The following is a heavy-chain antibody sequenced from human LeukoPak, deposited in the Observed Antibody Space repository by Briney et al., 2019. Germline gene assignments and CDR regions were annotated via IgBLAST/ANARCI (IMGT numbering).Heavy chain of an antibody. D-gene: IGHD6-19*01. CDR1: GFTFSSYA. J-gene: IGHJ4*02. Sequence: GGSLRLSCAASGFTFSSYAMSWVRQAPGKGLEWVSAISGSGGSTYYADSVKGRFTISRDNSKNTLFLRMNGLRAGDTAVYYCARDVPGIAVTGTSDYWGQGTLVTVSS. CDR2: ISGSGGST. V-gene: IGHV3-23*01. CDR3: ARDVPGIAVTGTSDY.